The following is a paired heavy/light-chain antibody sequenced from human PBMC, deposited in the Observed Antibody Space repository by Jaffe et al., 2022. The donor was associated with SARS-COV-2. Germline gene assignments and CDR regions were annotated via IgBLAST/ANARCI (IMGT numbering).Heavy chain of an antibody. CDR2: IRDKANSFTT. CDR3: VRVTLITIFGAVHGALEF. D-gene: IGHD3-3*01. CDR1: GSTFSDHY. Sequence: EVQLVESGGGLVQPGGSLRLSCGVSGSTFSDHYMDWVRQAPGKGLEWVGRIRDKANSFTTEYAASVKGRFTISRDDSKNSLFLQMNSLKTDDTAVYYCVRVTLITIFGAVHGALEFWGQGTLVTVSS. V-gene: IGHV3-72*01. J-gene: IGHJ4*02.
Light chain of an antibody. CDR1: QGISTY. J-gene: IGKJ4*01. CDR3: LQHNKYPLT. CDR2: AAS. Sequence: DIQLTQSPSFLSASVGDRVTITCRASQGISTYLAWFQQKPGRAPNLLIYAASTLQSGVPSRFSASASGTEFTLTITGLQSEDFATYFCLQHNKYPLTFGGGTKVEIK. V-gene: IGKV1-9*01.